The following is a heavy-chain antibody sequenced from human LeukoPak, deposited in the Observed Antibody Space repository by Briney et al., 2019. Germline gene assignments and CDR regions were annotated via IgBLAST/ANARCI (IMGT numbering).Heavy chain of an antibody. Sequence: SETLSLSCTVSGGSIGSYYWSWIRQPPGKGLEWIGCIYTSGSTNFNPSLKSRVTISVDTSKNQFSLKLSSVTAADTAVYYCARQVGVTARWFFGSWGQGTLVTVSS. CDR3: ARQVGVTARWFFGS. J-gene: IGHJ4*02. V-gene: IGHV4-4*09. CDR1: GGSIGSYY. CDR2: IYTSGST. D-gene: IGHD6-6*01.